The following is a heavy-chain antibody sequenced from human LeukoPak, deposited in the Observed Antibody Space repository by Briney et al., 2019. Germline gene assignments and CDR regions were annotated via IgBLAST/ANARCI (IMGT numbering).Heavy chain of an antibody. CDR2: INPNSGGT. D-gene: IGHD3-22*01. V-gene: IGHV1-2*02. Sequence: ASVKVSCKASGYTFTAYYIHWVRQAPGQGLEWMGWINPNSGGTNYAQKFQGRVTMTRDTSISTAYMELSRLRSDDTAVYYCARDDSSGYYYSYSGIFDYWGQGTLVTVSS. J-gene: IGHJ4*02. CDR3: ARDDSSGYYYSYSGIFDY. CDR1: GYTFTAYY.